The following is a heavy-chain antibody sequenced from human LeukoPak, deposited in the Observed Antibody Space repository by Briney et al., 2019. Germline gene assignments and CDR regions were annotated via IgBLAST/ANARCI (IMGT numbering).Heavy chain of an antibody. CDR3: ARASVTTWVGDAFDI. D-gene: IGHD4-17*01. J-gene: IGHJ3*02. Sequence: SETLSLTFTVSGGSISSYYWSWIRQPAGKGLEWIGRIYTSGSTNYNPSLKSRVTISVDTSKNQFSLKLSSVTAADTAVYYCARASVTTWVGDAFDIWGQGTMVTVSS. V-gene: IGHV4-4*07. CDR2: IYTSGST. CDR1: GGSISSYY.